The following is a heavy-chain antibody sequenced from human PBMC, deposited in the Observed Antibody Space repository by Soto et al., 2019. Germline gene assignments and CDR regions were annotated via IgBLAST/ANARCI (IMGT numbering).Heavy chain of an antibody. V-gene: IGHV3-7*05. CDR3: ARGGNWIDP. CDR2: IDQRGGEK. D-gene: IGHD3-10*01. J-gene: IGHJ5*02. CDR1: GFSFSTYW. Sequence: EVQLVESGGGLVQPGGSLRVACAASGFSFSTYWMAWVRQAPGKGLEWVANIDQRGGEKYYVDSVRGRFTISRDNAKNSLYLQMNSLRAEDTAIYYCARGGNWIDPWGQGTLVSVSS.